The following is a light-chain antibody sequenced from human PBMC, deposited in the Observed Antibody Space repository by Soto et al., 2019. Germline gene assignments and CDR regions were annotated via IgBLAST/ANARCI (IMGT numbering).Light chain of an antibody. J-gene: IGKJ1*01. V-gene: IGKV1-5*01. Sequence: IQLTPSPSTLSASVGDRVTITCRASQSISSWLAWYQQKPGKAPKLLIYDASTLESGVPSRFSGSGSGTEFALTIGGLQPDDFATYYCQQYDGDFLTFGQGTKVDIK. CDR2: DAS. CDR3: QQYDGDFLT. CDR1: QSISSW.